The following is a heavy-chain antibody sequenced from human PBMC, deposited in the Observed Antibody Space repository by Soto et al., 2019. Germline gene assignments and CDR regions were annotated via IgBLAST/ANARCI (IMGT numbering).Heavy chain of an antibody. CDR1: GFTFSSHA. D-gene: IGHD6-13*01. V-gene: IGHV3-30-3*01. CDR2: ISYDGTNK. CDR3: ARGGGDGVYRPLDY. Sequence: QVQLVESGGGVVQAGRSLRLSCAASGFTFSSHAMHWVRHAPGKGLEWVALISYDGTNKYYADSVNGRFTISRDDFKNTLLLQMSSLRPEDTAVYYCARGGGDGVYRPLDYWGQGIMVTVSS. J-gene: IGHJ4*02.